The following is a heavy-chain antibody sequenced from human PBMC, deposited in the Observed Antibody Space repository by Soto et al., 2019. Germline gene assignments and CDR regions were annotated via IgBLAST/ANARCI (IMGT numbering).Heavy chain of an antibody. D-gene: IGHD3-10*01. CDR3: ASLTETKAVRGRWYYYYYMDV. CDR2: IYYSGST. Sequence: PSETLSLTCTVSGGSISSSSYYWGWIRQPPGKGLEWIGSIYYSGSTYYNPSLKSRVTISVDTSKNQFSLKLSSVTAADTAVYYCASLTETKAVRGRWYYYYYMDVWGKGTTVTVSS. V-gene: IGHV4-39*01. CDR1: GGSISSSSYY. J-gene: IGHJ6*03.